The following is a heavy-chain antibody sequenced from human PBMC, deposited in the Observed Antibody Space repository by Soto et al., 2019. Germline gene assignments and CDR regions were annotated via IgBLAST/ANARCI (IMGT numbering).Heavy chain of an antibody. V-gene: IGHV4-59*01. Sequence: PSETLSLTCTVSGGSISNYYWSWIRQPPGKGLEWIGCIHYSGTTNYNPSLKSRVTISVDTSNNQFSLKLSSVTAADTAVYYCGRNYYSDSSGYSYYFDYWGQGTLVTVSS. D-gene: IGHD3-22*01. J-gene: IGHJ4*02. CDR3: GRNYYSDSSGYSYYFDY. CDR1: GGSISNYY. CDR2: IHYSGTT.